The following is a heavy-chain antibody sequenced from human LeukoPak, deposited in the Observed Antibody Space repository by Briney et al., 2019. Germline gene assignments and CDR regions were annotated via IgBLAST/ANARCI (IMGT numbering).Heavy chain of an antibody. CDR3: ARDPPPSPSSGWPKPPRNDAFDI. CDR1: GYTLRNYD. CDR2: ISVYNGNT. Sequence: GASVKVSCKASGYTLRNYDISWVRQAPGQGLEWMGWISVYNGNTNYAQKFQGRVTMTTDTSTSTAYMELRSLRSEDTAVYYCARDPPPSPSSGWPKPPRNDAFDIWGQGTMVTVSS. V-gene: IGHV1-18*01. D-gene: IGHD6-19*01. J-gene: IGHJ3*02.